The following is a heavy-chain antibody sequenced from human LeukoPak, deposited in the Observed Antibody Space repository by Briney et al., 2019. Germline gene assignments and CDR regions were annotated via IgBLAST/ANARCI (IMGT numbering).Heavy chain of an antibody. CDR3: ARDDSSSWYLGPSQFDY. CDR2: INSDGSST. CDR1: GFTFSSYW. Sequence: PGGSLRLSCAASGFTFSSYWMHWVRQAPGKGLVWVSRINSDGSSTSYADSVKGRFTISRDNAKNTLYLQMNSLRAEDTAVYYCARDDSSSWYLGPSQFDYWGQGTLVTASS. V-gene: IGHV3-74*01. D-gene: IGHD6-13*01. J-gene: IGHJ4*02.